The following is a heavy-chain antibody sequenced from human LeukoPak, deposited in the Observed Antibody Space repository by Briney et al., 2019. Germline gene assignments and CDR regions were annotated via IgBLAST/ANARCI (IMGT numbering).Heavy chain of an antibody. CDR1: GGTFSSYA. D-gene: IGHD3-16*02. CDR2: IIPIFGTA. CDR3: ARGARGPGGHYYDYVWGSYRYHYFDY. V-gene: IGHV1-69*05. J-gene: IGHJ4*02. Sequence: ASVKVSCKASGGTFSSYAISWVRQAPGQGLEWMGGIIPIFGTANYAQKFQGRVTITTDESTGTAYMELSSLGSEDTAVYYCARGARGPGGHYYDYVWGSYRYHYFDYWGQGTLVTVSS.